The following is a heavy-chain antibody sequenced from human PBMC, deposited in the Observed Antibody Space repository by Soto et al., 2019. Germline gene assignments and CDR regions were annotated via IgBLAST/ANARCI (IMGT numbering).Heavy chain of an antibody. CDR2: IYWDDDR. CDR1: GFSLSTSRVG. CDR3: AHIMISWWWVSALDVFDM. V-gene: IGHV2-5*02. D-gene: IGHD2-21*01. J-gene: IGHJ3*02. Sequence: SGPTLVNPTQTLTLTCSFSGFSLSTSRVGVAWIRQPPGKALEWLAIIYWDDDRRYPPSLKTRLAITKDTSKNQVVLTMTNLDPGDTATYYCAHIMISWWWVSALDVFDMCGQGSMVTLSS.